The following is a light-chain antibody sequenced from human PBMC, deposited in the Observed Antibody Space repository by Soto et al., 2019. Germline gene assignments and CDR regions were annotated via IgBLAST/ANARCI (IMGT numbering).Light chain of an antibody. CDR2: DVT. J-gene: IGLJ2*01. CDR1: SSDVGAYDY. CDR3: SSYTTNNTWI. V-gene: IGLV2-14*01. Sequence: QSALTQPASVSGSAGQSITISCTGTSSDVGAYDYVSWYQQHPGKAPKLMIFDVTNRPSGVSDRFSGSKSGNTASLAISGLQAGDEADYLCSSYTTNNTWIFGGGTKLTVL.